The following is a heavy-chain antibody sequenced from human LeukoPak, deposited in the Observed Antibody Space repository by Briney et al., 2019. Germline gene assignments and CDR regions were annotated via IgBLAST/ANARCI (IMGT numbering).Heavy chain of an antibody. J-gene: IGHJ3*02. CDR1: GFTFSSYA. CDR2: ISYDGSNK. V-gene: IGHV3-30*04. Sequence: GRSLRLSCAASGFTFSSYAMHWVRQAPGKGLEWVAVISYDGSNKYYADSVKGRFTISRDNSKNTLYLQMNSLRAEDTAVYYCARDLTRRDAFDIWGQRTMVTVSS. CDR3: ARDLTRRDAFDI.